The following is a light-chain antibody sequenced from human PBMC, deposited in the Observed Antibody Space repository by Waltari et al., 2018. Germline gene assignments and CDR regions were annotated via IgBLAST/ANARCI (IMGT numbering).Light chain of an antibody. CDR3: QRYDDYPPT. V-gene: IGKV1-5*03. CDR1: QSISHW. CDR2: KAS. Sequence: DIQMTQSPSTLSASVGDRVTITSRASQSISHWLAWYQQKPGKAPKLLISKASSLEKEVPSRFSGSGSGTEFTLTITNLQPDDFATFYCQRYDDYPPTFGGGTKVEIK. J-gene: IGKJ4*01.